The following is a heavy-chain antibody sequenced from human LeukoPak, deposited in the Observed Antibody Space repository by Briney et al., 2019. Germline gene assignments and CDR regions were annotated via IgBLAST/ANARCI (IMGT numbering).Heavy chain of an antibody. CDR1: GGSISSYY. CDR2: IFSSGST. Sequence: SDTLSLTCTVSGGSISSYYGSWIRQPPGKGLEWIGYIFSSGSTNYNPSLKSRVTISLDTSKNQFSLKLSSVTAADTAVYYCAREYCASNCYFDYWGQGTLVTVSS. CDR3: AREYCASNCYFDY. V-gene: IGHV4-59*01. D-gene: IGHD2-21*02. J-gene: IGHJ4*02.